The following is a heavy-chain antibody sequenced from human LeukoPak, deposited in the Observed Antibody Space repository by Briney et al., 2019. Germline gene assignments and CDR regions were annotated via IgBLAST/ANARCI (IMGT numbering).Heavy chain of an antibody. V-gene: IGHV3-30-3*01. CDR1: GFTFSNYA. CDR2: ISYDGSNK. CDR3: ASHKGF. J-gene: IGHJ4*02. Sequence: GGSLRLSCAASGFTFSNYAMHWVRQAPGKGLEWVAVISYDGSNKYYADSVKGRFTISRDNSKNTLYLQMNSLRAEDTAVYYCASHKGFWGQGTLVTVFS.